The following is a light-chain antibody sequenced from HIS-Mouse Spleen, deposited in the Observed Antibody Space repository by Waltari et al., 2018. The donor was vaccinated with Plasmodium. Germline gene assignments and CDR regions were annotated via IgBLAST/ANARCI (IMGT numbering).Light chain of an antibody. J-gene: IGLJ2*01. CDR3: YSTDSSGNHRV. Sequence: SYELTQPPSVSVSPGQTARITCSGDELPNKYPYWYQQKSGQAPVLVIYEDSKRPSGIPERFSGSSSGTMATLTISGAQVEDEADYYCYSTDSSGNHRVFGGGTKLTVL. CDR2: EDS. CDR1: ELPNKY. V-gene: IGLV3-10*01.